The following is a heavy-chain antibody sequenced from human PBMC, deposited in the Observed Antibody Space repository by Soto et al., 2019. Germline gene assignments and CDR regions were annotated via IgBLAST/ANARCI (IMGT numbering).Heavy chain of an antibody. CDR1: GYTFTSYY. J-gene: IGHJ4*02. CDR2: INPSGGST. CDR3: ARATMPFHGSGSSSALRDY. V-gene: IGHV1-46*01. Sequence: ASVKVSCKASGYTFTSYYMHWVRQAPGQGHEWMGIINPSGGSTSYAQKFQGRVTMTRDTSTSTVYMELSSLRSEDTAVYYCARATMPFHGSGSSSALRDYWGQGTLVTVSS. D-gene: IGHD3-10*01.